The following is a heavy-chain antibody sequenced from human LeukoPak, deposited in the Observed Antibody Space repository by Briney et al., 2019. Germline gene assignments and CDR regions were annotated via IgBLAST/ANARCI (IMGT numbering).Heavy chain of an antibody. CDR1: GGSISSGDYY. J-gene: IGHJ6*02. V-gene: IGHV4-30-4*01. CDR2: IYYSGST. CDR3: ARDPKYYYGSGSSPHWV. D-gene: IGHD3-10*01. Sequence: SQTLSLTCTVSGGSISSGDYYWSWIRQPPGKGLEWIGYIYYSGSTYYNPSLKSRVTISVDTSKNQFSLKLSSATAADTAVYYCARDPKYYYGSGSSPHWVWGQGTTVTVSS.